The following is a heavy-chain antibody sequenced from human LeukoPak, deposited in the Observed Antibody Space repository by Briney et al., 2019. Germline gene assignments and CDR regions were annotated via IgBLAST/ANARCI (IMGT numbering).Heavy chain of an antibody. J-gene: IGHJ4*02. Sequence: PGGSLRLSCAASGFTFSSYGMHWVRQAPGKGLEWVAVISYDGSNKYYADSVKGRFTISRDNSKNTLYLQMNSLRAEDTAVYYCAKDPRWFGELLNPIFDDYWGQGTLVTVSS. CDR3: AKDPRWFGELLNPIFDDY. V-gene: IGHV3-30*18. CDR1: GFTFSSYG. CDR2: ISYDGSNK. D-gene: IGHD3-10*01.